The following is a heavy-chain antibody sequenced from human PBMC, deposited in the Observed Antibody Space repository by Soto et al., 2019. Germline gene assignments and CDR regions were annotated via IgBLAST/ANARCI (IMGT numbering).Heavy chain of an antibody. CDR3: ARGGHVVVVTAALDY. CDR2: VNPSGGHT. J-gene: IGHJ4*02. CDR1: GDTFTDYY. Sequence: QVQLMQSGAEVKKPGASVKVSCKASGDTFTDYYIHWVRQAPGQGLEWMGTVNPSGGHTTYAQHFLGRVTSTRDTSTXTLYMELTSLTSDDTAIYYCARGGHVVVVTAALDYWGQGTLVTVSS. V-gene: IGHV1-46*01. D-gene: IGHD2-21*02.